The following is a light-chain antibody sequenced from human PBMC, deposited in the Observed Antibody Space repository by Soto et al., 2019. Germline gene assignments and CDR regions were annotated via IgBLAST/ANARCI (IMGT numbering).Light chain of an antibody. J-gene: IGKJ1*01. V-gene: IGKV3-15*01. CDR1: EGVSTY. CDR3: HQYLNWPQA. CDR2: GAS. Sequence: ETVMTQSPATLSVSPGESVTLSCRASEGVSTYLAWYQQKPGQAPRLLIYGASARATGIPARFSGSGSGTEFTLIISNLQPEDFAAYYCHQYLNWPQAFGQGTKVEIK.